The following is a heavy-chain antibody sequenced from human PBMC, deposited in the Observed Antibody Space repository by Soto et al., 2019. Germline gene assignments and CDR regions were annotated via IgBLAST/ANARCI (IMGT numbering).Heavy chain of an antibody. CDR1: GFTFSSYA. J-gene: IGHJ6*03. D-gene: IGHD3-16*01. Sequence: GGSLRLSCAASGFTFSSYAMSWVRQAPGKGLEWVSAISGSGGSTYCADSVKGRFTISRDNSKNTLYLQMNSLRAEDTAVYYCAKVGGRETYYYYYYMDVWGKGTTVTVSS. CDR2: ISGSGGST. V-gene: IGHV3-23*01. CDR3: AKVGGRETYYYYYYMDV.